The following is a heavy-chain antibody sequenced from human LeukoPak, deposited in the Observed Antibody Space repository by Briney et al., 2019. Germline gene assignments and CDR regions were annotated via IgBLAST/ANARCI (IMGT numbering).Heavy chain of an antibody. J-gene: IGHJ4*02. CDR2: INHSGST. D-gene: IGHD6-19*01. V-gene: IGHV4-34*01. CDR1: GGPFSGYY. Sequence: PSETLSLTCAVYGGPFSGYYWSWIRQPPGKGLEWIGEINHSGSTNYNPSLKSRVTISVDTSKNQFSRKLSSVTAADTAVYYCARASYSSGLRDIYYFDYWGQGTLVTVSS. CDR3: ARASYSSGLRDIYYFDY.